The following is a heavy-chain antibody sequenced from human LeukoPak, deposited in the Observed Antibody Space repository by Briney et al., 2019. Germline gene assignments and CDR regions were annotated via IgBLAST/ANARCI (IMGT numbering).Heavy chain of an antibody. Sequence: GGSLRLSCAASGFTFSSYEMNWVRQAPGKGLEWVSYISSSGRTLYYADTVKGRFTISRDNSKNTLYLQMGSLRAEDMAVHYCAREPPYSGSYNAFDIWGQGTMVTVSS. J-gene: IGHJ3*02. CDR3: AREPPYSGSYNAFDI. V-gene: IGHV3-48*03. CDR1: GFTFSSYE. CDR2: ISSSGRTL. D-gene: IGHD1-26*01.